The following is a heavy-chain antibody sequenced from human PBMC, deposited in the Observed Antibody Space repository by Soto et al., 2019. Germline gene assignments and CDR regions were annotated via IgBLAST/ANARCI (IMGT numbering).Heavy chain of an antibody. J-gene: IGHJ4*02. V-gene: IGHV3-30*03. Sequence: QVQLVESGGGVVQSGGSLRLSCGGSGFIFSRYGMHWVRQAPGKGLEWVTGISYDGGERFYADSVKGRFTISRDNSKNRLDLQMSSLRPEDTAVYYSARDLPLYCRGDCNFDFWGQGTLVTVSS. CDR3: ARDLPLYCRGDCNFDF. CDR2: ISYDGGER. D-gene: IGHD2-21*02. CDR1: GFIFSRYG.